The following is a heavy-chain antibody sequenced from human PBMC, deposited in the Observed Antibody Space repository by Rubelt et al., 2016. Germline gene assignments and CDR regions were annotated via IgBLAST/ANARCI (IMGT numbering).Heavy chain of an antibody. Sequence: QVQLQESGPGLVKPSETLSLTCTVSGGSISSYYWSWIRQPPGKGLEWIGYIYYSGSPNYNPSLKGRVTISVDTSKNQFSLKLGSVTASDTAAYYCARGGGYYGGNLYWGQGTLVTVSS. V-gene: IGHV4-59*12. D-gene: IGHD4-23*01. CDR1: GGSISSYY. CDR2: IYYSGSP. CDR3: ARGGGYYGGNLY. J-gene: IGHJ4*02.